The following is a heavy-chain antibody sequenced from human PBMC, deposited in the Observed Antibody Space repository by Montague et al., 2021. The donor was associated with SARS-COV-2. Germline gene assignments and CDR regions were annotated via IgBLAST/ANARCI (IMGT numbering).Heavy chain of an antibody. CDR3: ARGADRYYFYGMDV. CDR2: TYYRSKWDN. Sequence: CAISGDSVSSNSAAWNWIRQSPSRGLEWLGRTYYRSKWDNEYAVSVNSRITINPDTSKSQFSLQVNSVTPEDTAVYYCARGADRYYFYGMDVWGQGTTVSVSS. CDR1: GDSVSSNSAA. V-gene: IGHV6-1*01. J-gene: IGHJ6*02. D-gene: IGHD6-19*01.